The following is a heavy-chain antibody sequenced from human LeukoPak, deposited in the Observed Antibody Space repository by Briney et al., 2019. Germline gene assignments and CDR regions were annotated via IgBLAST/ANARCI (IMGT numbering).Heavy chain of an antibody. V-gene: IGHV4-59*01. Sequence: PSETLSLNCTVSGGSISLYYWSWLRQPPGKGLEWIGYFYDTRSPKYNPSLERRVTISVDMSRNQFSLNLTSVTAADTAVYYCARGRGSLTYWGQGTLATVSS. CDR2: FYDTRSP. J-gene: IGHJ4*02. D-gene: IGHD3-10*01. CDR3: ARGRGSLTY. CDR1: GGSISLYY.